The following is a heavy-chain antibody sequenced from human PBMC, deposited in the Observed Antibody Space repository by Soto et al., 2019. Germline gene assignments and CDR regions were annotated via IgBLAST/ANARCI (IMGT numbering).Heavy chain of an antibody. Sequence: EVQLVESGGGLVQPGGSLRLSCAASGFTVSTKYMSWVRQAPGKGLEWVSVIYSGGSTFYADSVRGRFTISRDNSKNTVNLQMNSLRAEDTAVYYCARDPWAADYCVQGTLVTVSS. CDR3: ARDPWAADY. D-gene: IGHD3-16*01. V-gene: IGHV3-66*01. CDR1: GFTVSTKY. CDR2: IYSGGST. J-gene: IGHJ4*02.